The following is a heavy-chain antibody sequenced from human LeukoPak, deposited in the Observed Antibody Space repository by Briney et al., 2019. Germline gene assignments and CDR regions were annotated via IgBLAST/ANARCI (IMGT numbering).Heavy chain of an antibody. D-gene: IGHD3-22*01. J-gene: IGHJ3*02. Sequence: GGSLRLSCAASGFTVSSNYMSWVRQAPGKGLEWVSVIYSGGSTYYAGSVKGRFTISRDNAKNSLYLQMNSLRAEDTAVYYCATGITMIVVVTKVGAFDIWGQGTMVTVSS. V-gene: IGHV3-66*01. CDR3: ATGITMIVVVTKVGAFDI. CDR2: IYSGGST. CDR1: GFTVSSNY.